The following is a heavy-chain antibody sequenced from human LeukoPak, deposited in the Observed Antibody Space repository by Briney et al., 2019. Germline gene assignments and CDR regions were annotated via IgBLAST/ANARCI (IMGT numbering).Heavy chain of an antibody. CDR2: INPNSGGT. CDR1: GYTFTGYY. J-gene: IGHJ6*03. Sequence: EASVKVSCKASGYTFTGYYMHWVRQAPGQGLEWMGWINPNSGGTNYAQKFQGRVTMTRDTSISTAYMELSRLRSDDTAVYYCARDFVGRGSGSYYPPYYYMDVWGKGTTVTVSS. V-gene: IGHV1-2*02. CDR3: ARDFVGRGSGSYYPPYYYMDV. D-gene: IGHD3-10*01.